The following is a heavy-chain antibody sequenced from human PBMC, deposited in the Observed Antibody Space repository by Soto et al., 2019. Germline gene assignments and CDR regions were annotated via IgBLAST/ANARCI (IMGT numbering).Heavy chain of an antibody. D-gene: IGHD1-1*01. J-gene: IGHJ4*02. CDR1: GDSITSSNW. Sequence: QVQLQESGPGLVKPSGTLSLTCAVSGDSITSSNWWSWVRQAPGKGLEWIGEIYHSGATTYNPSPRSRATISVDPSNNHFPLKLTSVTAADTAVYFCARDLGTGTDYWGRGTLVTVAS. CDR3: ARDLGTGTDY. V-gene: IGHV4-4*02. CDR2: IYHSGAT.